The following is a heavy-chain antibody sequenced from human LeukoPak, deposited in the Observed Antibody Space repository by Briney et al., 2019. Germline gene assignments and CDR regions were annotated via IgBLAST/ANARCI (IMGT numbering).Heavy chain of an antibody. D-gene: IGHD1-26*01. V-gene: IGHV4-61*02. CDR2: IYTSGST. Sequence: SQTLSLTCPVSGGSISSGSYYWSWIQQPAGKGLEWIGRIYTSGSTNYNPSLKSRVTISVDTSKNQFSLKLSSVTAADTAVYYCARGRWELLRNWYFDLWGRGTLVTVSS. J-gene: IGHJ2*01. CDR1: GGSISSGSYY. CDR3: ARGRWELLRNWYFDL.